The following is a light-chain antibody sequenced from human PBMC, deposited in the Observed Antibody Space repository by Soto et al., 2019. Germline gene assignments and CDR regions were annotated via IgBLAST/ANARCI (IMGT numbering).Light chain of an antibody. J-gene: IGKJ1*01. CDR1: QSVSSN. Sequence: EIVMTQSPATLSVSPGERATLSCRASQSVSSNLAWYQQKPGQAPRLLNYGASTRSTVIPDRFSGSRSGTEFTLSISSLQSEDFAVYYCQEYNNWPRTFGQGTKVEIK. CDR3: QEYNNWPRT. V-gene: IGKV3-15*01. CDR2: GAS.